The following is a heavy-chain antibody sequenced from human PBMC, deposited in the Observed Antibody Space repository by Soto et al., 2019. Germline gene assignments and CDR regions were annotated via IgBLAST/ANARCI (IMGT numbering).Heavy chain of an antibody. CDR1: GFTFSSYD. V-gene: IGHV3-23*01. CDR3: AKAESSGWYRDAFDI. Sequence: GGSLRLSCAASGFTFSSYDMHWVRQATGKGLEWVSAISGSGGSTYYADSVKGRFTISRDNSKNTLYLQMNSLRAEDTAVYYCAKAESSGWYRDAFDIWGQGTMVTVSS. D-gene: IGHD6-19*01. J-gene: IGHJ3*02. CDR2: ISGSGGST.